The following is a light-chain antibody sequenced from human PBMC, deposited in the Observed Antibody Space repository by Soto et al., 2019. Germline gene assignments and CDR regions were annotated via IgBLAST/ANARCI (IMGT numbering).Light chain of an antibody. J-gene: IGKJ1*01. Sequence: DIQMTQSPSTLSASVGDRVTITCRASQSISSWLAWYQQKPGQAPKLLIYDVSSLESGVPSRFSGSGSGTEFTLTSSSLQPDDFATYYCQQYNSCSLTWTFGQGTKLEIK. V-gene: IGKV1-5*01. CDR3: QQYNSCSLTWT. CDR2: DVS. CDR1: QSISSW.